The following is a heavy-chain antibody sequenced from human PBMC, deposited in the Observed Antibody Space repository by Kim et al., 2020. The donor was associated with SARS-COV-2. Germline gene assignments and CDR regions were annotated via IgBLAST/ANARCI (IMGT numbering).Heavy chain of an antibody. CDR2: IYYSGST. J-gene: IGHJ3*02. Sequence: SETLSLTCTVSGGSISSGGYYWSWIRQHPGKGLEWIGYIYYSGSTYYNPSLKSRVTISVDTSKNQFSLKLSSVTAADTAVYYCAREDRVPAAKGAFDIWGQGTMVTVSS. CDR1: GGSISSGGYY. D-gene: IGHD2-2*01. CDR3: AREDRVPAAKGAFDI. V-gene: IGHV4-31*03.